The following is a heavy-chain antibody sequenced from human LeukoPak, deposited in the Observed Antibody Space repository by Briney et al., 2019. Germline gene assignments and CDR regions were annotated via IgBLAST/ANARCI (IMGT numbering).Heavy chain of an antibody. CDR2: ISGSGGST. CDR1: GFTFSSYA. D-gene: IGHD4-11*01. Sequence: GGSLRLSCAASGFTFSSYAMSWVRQAPGKGLEWDSAISGSGGSTYYADSVKGRFTISRDNSKNTLYLQMNSLRAEETAVYYCARAQGAGVTIPRFDYWGQGTLVTVSS. J-gene: IGHJ4*02. CDR3: ARAQGAGVTIPRFDY. V-gene: IGHV3-23*01.